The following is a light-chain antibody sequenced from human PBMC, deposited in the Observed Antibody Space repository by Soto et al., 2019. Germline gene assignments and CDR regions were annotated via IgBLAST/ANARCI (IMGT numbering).Light chain of an antibody. V-gene: IGKV3-15*01. CDR3: QQYDNWPPYT. J-gene: IGKJ2*01. CDR2: GES. Sequence: EIVMTQSPATLSVSPGERATLSCRASQSVSSNLAWFQQKPGQAPRLLIYGESTRATGIPARFSGSGSGTEFTLTISSLESEDCAVYYCQQYDNWPPYTFGQGTKLEIK. CDR1: QSVSSN.